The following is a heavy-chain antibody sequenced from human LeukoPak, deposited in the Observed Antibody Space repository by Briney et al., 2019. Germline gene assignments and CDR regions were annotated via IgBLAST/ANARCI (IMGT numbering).Heavy chain of an antibody. CDR2: FDPEDGET. CDR1: GYTLPELS. CDR3: ATVRIAAAGTASYYYYGMDV. V-gene: IGHV1-24*01. D-gene: IGHD6-13*01. Sequence: ASVKVSCNVSGYTLPELSMHWVRQAPGKGPEWIGGFDPEDGETIYAQKFQGRVTMTEDTSTDAAYMELSSLRSEDTAVYYCATVRIAAAGTASYYYYGMDVWGQGTTVTVSS. J-gene: IGHJ6*02.